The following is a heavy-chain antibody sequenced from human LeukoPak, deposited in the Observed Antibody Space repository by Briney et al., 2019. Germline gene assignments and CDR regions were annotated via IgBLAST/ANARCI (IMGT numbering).Heavy chain of an antibody. V-gene: IGHV4-30-2*01. CDR2: IYHSGST. J-gene: IGHJ6*04. Sequence: SETLSLTCTVSGGSISSGGYPWSWIRQPPGKGLEWIGYIYHSGSTYYNPSLKSRVTISVDRSKNQFSLKLSSVTAADTAVYYCARNSHDILTGYPYGMDVWGKGTTVTVSS. CDR3: ARNSHDILTGYPYGMDV. D-gene: IGHD3-9*01. CDR1: GGSISSGGYP.